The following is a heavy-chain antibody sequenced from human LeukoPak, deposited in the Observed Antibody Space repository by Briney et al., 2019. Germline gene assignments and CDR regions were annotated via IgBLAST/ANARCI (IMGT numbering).Heavy chain of an antibody. V-gene: IGHV4-34*01. D-gene: IGHD3-3*01. CDR3: ARYTVTIFGVVIRGFDY. CDR1: GGSFSGYY. J-gene: IGHJ4*02. Sequence: KSSETLSLTCAVYGGSFSGYYWSWIRQPPGKGLEWIGEINHSGSTNYNPSLKSRVTISVDTSKNQFSLKLSSVTAADTAVYYCARYTVTIFGVVIRGFDYRGQGTLVTVSS. CDR2: INHSGST.